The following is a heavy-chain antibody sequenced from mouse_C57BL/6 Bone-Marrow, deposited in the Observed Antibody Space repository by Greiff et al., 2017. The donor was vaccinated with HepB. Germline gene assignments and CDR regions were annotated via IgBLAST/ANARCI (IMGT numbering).Heavy chain of an antibody. D-gene: IGHD1-1*01. CDR3: ARDHYYGSSTHWYFDV. CDR2: ISYDGSN. J-gene: IGHJ1*03. Sequence: ESGPGLVKPSQSLSLTCSVTGYSITSGYYWNWIRQFPGNKLEWMGYISYDGSNNYNPSLKNRISITRDTSKNQFFLKLNSVTTEDTATYYCARDHYYGSSTHWYFDVWGTGTTVTVSS. CDR1: GYSITSGYY. V-gene: IGHV3-6*01.